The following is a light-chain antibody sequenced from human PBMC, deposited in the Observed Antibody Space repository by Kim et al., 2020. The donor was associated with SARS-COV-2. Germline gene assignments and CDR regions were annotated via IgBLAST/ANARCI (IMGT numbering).Light chain of an antibody. Sequence: GXSFTISCTGTSSDVVGYNYVSWNQPHPGKAPKRMIYDVSKRPSGVSNRFSGSKSGNTASLTISGLQAEDEADYYCSSYTSSSTLVFGGGTQLTVL. V-gene: IGLV2-14*04. CDR3: SSYTSSSTLV. J-gene: IGLJ2*01. CDR1: SSDVVGYNY. CDR2: DVS.